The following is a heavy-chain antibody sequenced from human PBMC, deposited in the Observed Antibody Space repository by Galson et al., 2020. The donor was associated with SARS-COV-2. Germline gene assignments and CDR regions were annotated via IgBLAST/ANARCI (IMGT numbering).Heavy chain of an antibody. CDR3: TRDRGGASQEN. CDR2: IFSRGNT. J-gene: IGHJ4*02. D-gene: IGHD3-16*01. V-gene: IGHV4-39*07. Sequence: SETLSLTCYVSGGSIGNNNYYWGWVRQPPGKGLEWIASIFSRGNTYYNPSLKSRITISTDTSKNQFSLKLKSVTAADTAIYYCTRDRGGASQENSGQGTLVTVSS. CDR1: GGSIGNNNYY.